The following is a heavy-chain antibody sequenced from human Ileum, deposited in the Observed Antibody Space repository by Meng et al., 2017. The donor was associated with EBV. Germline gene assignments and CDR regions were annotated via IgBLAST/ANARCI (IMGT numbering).Heavy chain of an antibody. CDR3: ARKPTSAALDY. CDR2: ISANNGDR. V-gene: IGHV1-18*01. J-gene: IGHJ4*02. D-gene: IGHD6-13*01. CDR1: GFTFTNYG. Sequence: QVQLLHSGAEVLTPGASAKVSCKASGFTFTNYGFTWVRQAPGQGLEWMGWISANNGDRHYAQKFQDRVTLTTDGYTPTVYMELRSLRSDDTAVYFCARKPTSAALDYWGQGTLVTVSS.